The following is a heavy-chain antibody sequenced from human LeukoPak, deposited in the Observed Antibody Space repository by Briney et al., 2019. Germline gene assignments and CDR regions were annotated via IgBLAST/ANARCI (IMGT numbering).Heavy chain of an antibody. D-gene: IGHD4/OR15-4a*01. CDR3: ARDRGVLGYFDY. Sequence: PGGSLRLSCAASGFTVSSNHMSWVRQTPGKGLEWVSVIYSGGSTYYADSVKGRFTISRDNSKNTLYLQMNSLRAEDTAVYYCARDRGVLGYFDYWGQGTLVTVSS. CDR1: GFTVSSNH. CDR2: IYSGGST. J-gene: IGHJ4*02. V-gene: IGHV3-53*01.